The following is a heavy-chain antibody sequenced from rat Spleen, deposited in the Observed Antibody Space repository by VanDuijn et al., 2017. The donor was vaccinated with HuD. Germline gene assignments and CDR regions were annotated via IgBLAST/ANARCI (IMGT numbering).Heavy chain of an antibody. CDR1: GYSITSSYR. J-gene: IGHJ2*01. CDR3: ARYTYFGYYYFDY. CDR2: INNAGST. V-gene: IGHV3-3*01. Sequence: EVQLQESGPGLVKPSQSLSLTCSVTGYSITSSYRWNWIRKFPGNKLEWMGYINNAGSTNYNPSLKSRISITRDTSKNQFFLQVNSVTTEDTATYYCARYTYFGYYYFDYWGQGVMVTVSS. D-gene: IGHD1-9*01.